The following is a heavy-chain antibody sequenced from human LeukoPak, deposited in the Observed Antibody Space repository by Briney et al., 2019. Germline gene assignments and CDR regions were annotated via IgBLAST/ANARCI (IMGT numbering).Heavy chain of an antibody. CDR1: GFTFSSYA. CDR3: AKDIGDYEHFDY. V-gene: IGHV3-23*01. J-gene: IGHJ4*02. D-gene: IGHD4-17*01. Sequence: GGSLRLSCAVSGFTFSSYAMSWVRQAPGKGLEWVSAISGSGGSTYYADSVKGRFTISRDNSKNTLYLQMNSLRAEDTAVYYCAKDIGDYEHFDYWGQGTLVTVSS. CDR2: ISGSGGST.